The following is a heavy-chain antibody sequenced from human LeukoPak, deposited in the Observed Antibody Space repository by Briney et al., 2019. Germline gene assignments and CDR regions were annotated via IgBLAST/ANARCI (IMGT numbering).Heavy chain of an antibody. CDR2: IYYSGST. CDR3: ARAHGDYYLSWFDP. D-gene: IGHD4-17*01. V-gene: IGHV4-39*07. CDR1: GASISSGTYY. Sequence: SETLSLTCTVFGASISSGTYYWGWIRQPPGKGLEWIGSIYYSGSTYYNLSLKSRVTISIDTSKNQFSLKLSSVTAADTAVYFCARAHGDYYLSWFDPWGQGTLVTVSS. J-gene: IGHJ5*02.